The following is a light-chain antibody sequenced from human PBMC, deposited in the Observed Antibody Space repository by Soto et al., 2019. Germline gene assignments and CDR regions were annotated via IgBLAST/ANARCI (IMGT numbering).Light chain of an antibody. Sequence: EIVLTQSPGTLSLSPGERATLSCRASQSVGSSYLAWYQQKPGQAPRLLIYATSSRATGIPDRFSGSGSGTDFTLTISRLEPEDFAVYYCQQYQTFGPGTKVEIK. J-gene: IGKJ3*01. V-gene: IGKV3-20*01. CDR2: ATS. CDR3: QQYQT. CDR1: QSVGSSY.